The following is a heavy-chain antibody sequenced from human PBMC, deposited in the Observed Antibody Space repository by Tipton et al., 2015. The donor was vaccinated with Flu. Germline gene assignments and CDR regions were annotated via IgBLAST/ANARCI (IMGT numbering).Heavy chain of an antibody. V-gene: IGHV1-69*01. Sequence: QLVQSGAEVKKPGSSVKVSCKASGGPFISYALSWVRQAPGQGLEWMGGIIPVFGSPNYAQKFQGRVTITADESTSTAYMELSSLRSEDTAVYYCARVDRPLPAAADSWGQGTLVTVSS. J-gene: IGHJ5*02. CDR2: IIPVFGSP. CDR1: GGPFISYA. D-gene: IGHD2-2*01. CDR3: ARVDRPLPAAADS.